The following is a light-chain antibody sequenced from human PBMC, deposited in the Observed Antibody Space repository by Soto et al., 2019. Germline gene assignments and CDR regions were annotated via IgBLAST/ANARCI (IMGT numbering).Light chain of an antibody. J-gene: IGKJ1*01. CDR1: ETINNY. V-gene: IGKV1-39*01. CDR2: AAS. Sequence: DIRMTQSPSSLSVSVGDGVTITCRASETINNYLNWYQQKPGRAPKLLIHAASTLQSGVPSRFSGSGSGTDFTLTISSLQPEDVATYSFQQSYTTPWTFGLGTRVEL. CDR3: QQSYTTPWT.